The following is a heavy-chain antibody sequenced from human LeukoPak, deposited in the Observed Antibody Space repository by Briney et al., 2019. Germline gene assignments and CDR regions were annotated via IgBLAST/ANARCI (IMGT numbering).Heavy chain of an antibody. D-gene: IGHD1-26*01. CDR3: ARDILGSQTPFDY. J-gene: IGHJ4*02. CDR2: ISSSSSYI. CDR1: GFTFSSYN. Sequence: GGSLRLSCAASGFTFSSYNMNWVRQAPGKGLAWVSSISSSSSYIYYADPVKGRFTISRDNARNSLYLQMNSLRAEDTAVYYCARDILGSQTPFDYWGQGTLVTVSS. V-gene: IGHV3-21*01.